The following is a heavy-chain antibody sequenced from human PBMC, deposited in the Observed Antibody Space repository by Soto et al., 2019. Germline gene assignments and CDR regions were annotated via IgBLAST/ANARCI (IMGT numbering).Heavy chain of an antibody. V-gene: IGHV5-51*01. CDR1: GYSFTSYW. CDR2: IYPGDSDT. Sequence: GESLKISCKGSGYSFTSYWIGWVRQMPGKGLEWMGIIYPGDSDTRYSPSFQGQVTISADKSISTAYLQWSSLKASDTAMYYCARRMYYYDSSGYSYYYGMDVWGQGTTVTVSS. CDR3: ARRMYYYDSSGYSYYYGMDV. J-gene: IGHJ6*02. D-gene: IGHD3-22*01.